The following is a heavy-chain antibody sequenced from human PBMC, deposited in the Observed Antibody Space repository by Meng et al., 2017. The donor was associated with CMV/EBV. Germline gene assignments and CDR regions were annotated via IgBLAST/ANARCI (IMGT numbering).Heavy chain of an antibody. CDR2: IYTSGST. CDR1: GGAISSYY. CDR3: ARGGLYYYDSSGHFDY. V-gene: IGHV4-4*07. D-gene: IGHD3-22*01. Sequence: QRQLQECGRLLWKPSHTPSPTCTVSGGAISSYYWSWIRQPAGKGLEWIGRIYTSGSTNYNPSLKSRVTMSVDTSKNQFSLKLSSVTAADTAVYYCARGGLYYYDSSGHFDYWGQGTLVTVSS. J-gene: IGHJ4*02.